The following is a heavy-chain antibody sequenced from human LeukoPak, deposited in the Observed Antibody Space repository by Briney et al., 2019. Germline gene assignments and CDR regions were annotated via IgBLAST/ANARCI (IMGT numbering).Heavy chain of an antibody. J-gene: IGHJ6*04. CDR1: GGSISSSSYY. CDR3: ARHIDIVVVMDV. CDR2: IYYSGST. D-gene: IGHD2-15*01. V-gene: IGHV4-39*01. Sequence: PSETLSLTCTVSGGSISSSSYYWGWIRQPPGKGLEWIGSIYYSGSTYYNPSLKSRVTISVDTSENQFSLKLSSVTAADTAVYYCARHIDIVVVMDVWGKGTTVTVSS.